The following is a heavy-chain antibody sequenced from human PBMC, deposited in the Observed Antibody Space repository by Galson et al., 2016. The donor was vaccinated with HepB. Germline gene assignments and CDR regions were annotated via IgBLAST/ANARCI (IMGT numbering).Heavy chain of an antibody. J-gene: IGHJ4*02. V-gene: IGHV3-7*03. Sequence: SLRLSCAASGFPFTTYWMTWVRQAPGRGLEWVANVKQDGSEKYYVDSVKGRFTISRDNARNSLYLQVNSLRAEDTALYYCARDPISVYSSSWDPYFDYWGRGALGTLSS. CDR2: VKQDGSEK. CDR1: GFPFTTYW. D-gene: IGHD6-13*01. CDR3: ARDPISVYSSSWDPYFDY.